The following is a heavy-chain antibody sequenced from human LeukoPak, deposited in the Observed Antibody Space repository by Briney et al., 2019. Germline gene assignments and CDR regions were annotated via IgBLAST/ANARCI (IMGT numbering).Heavy chain of an antibody. CDR1: EFTVSRNY. V-gene: IGHV4-39*01. CDR2: IYYSGST. CDR3: ARQGTTVVTPTWFDP. D-gene: IGHD4-23*01. Sequence: GSLRLSCAASEFTVSRNYMNWVRQAPGKGLEWIGSIYYSGSTYYNPSLKSRVTISVDTSKNQFSLKLSSVTAADTAVYYCARQGTTVVTPTWFDPWGQGTLVTVSS. J-gene: IGHJ5*02.